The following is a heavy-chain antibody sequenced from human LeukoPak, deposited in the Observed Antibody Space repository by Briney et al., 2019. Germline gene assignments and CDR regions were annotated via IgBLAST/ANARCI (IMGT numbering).Heavy chain of an antibody. Sequence: SETLSLTCTVSGGSVSSGSYYWSWIRQPPGKGLEWIGYIYYSGSTNYNPSLKSRVTISVDTSKNQFSLKLSSVTAADTAVYYCASAAPRLEYSGYDCYFDYWGQGTLVTVSS. CDR2: IYYSGST. CDR3: ASAAPRLEYSGYDCYFDY. V-gene: IGHV4-61*01. J-gene: IGHJ4*02. CDR1: GGSVSSGSYY. D-gene: IGHD5-12*01.